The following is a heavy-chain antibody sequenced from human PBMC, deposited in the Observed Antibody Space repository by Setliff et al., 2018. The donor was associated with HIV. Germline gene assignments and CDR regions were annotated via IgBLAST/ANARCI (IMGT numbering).Heavy chain of an antibody. J-gene: IGHJ6*03. V-gene: IGHV4-59*08. CDR1: SGSVSGYY. Sequence: SETLSLTCSVSSGSVSGYYWGWIRQPPGKKLEWIGYIHSSGSTIYSSSLKSRVSISVDTSENQVSLRLSSVTAADTAVYHCSRGSYYMDVWGKGTTVTVSS. CDR3: SRGSYYMDV. CDR2: IHSSGST. D-gene: IGHD3-16*01.